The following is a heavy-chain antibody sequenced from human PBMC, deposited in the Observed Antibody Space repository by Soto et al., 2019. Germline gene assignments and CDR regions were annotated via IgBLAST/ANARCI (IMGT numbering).Heavy chain of an antibody. Sequence: PSETLSLTCAVSGGSISSGGYSWSWIRQPPGKGLEWIGYIYHSGSTYYNPSLKSRVNISVDTSKTQFSLTLSFVTAADTAVYYCARVRWFGELLFGSWFDPWGQGTLVTVSS. V-gene: IGHV4-30-2*01. J-gene: IGHJ5*02. D-gene: IGHD3-10*01. CDR1: GGSISSGGYS. CDR3: ARVRWFGELLFGSWFDP. CDR2: IYHSGST.